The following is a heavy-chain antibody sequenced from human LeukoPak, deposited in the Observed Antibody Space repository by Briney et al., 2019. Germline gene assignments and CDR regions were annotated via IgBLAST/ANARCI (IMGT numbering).Heavy chain of an antibody. CDR1: GSSFNTYY. CDR2: IHTSGSA. Sequence: SDTLSLTCSVSGSSFNTYYWSWIRRPAGKRLEWIGRIHTSGSADYSPSLQSRVTISVDMSKKEFSLKLASVTAADTAVYYCARDIVYLIDEDYGWGQGILVTVSS. V-gene: IGHV4-4*07. CDR3: ARDIVYLIDEDYG. D-gene: IGHD4-17*01. J-gene: IGHJ4*02.